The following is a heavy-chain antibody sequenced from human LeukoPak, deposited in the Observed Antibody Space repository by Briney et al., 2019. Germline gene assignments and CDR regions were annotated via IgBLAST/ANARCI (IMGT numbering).Heavy chain of an antibody. Sequence: GSLRLSCAASGFTFSSYAMSWIRQPPEKGLEWIGSIYYSGSTYYNPSLKSRVIISVDTSKNQFSLKLSSVTAADTAVYYCARRGSSNWWIDNWGQGTLVTVSS. V-gene: IGHV4-39*01. J-gene: IGHJ4*02. CDR1: GFTFSSYA. D-gene: IGHD6-13*01. CDR3: ARRGSSNWWIDN. CDR2: IYYSGST.